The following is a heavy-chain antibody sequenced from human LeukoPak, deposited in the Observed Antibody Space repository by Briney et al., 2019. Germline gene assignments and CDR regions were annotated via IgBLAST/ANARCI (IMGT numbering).Heavy chain of an antibody. D-gene: IGHD3-3*01. V-gene: IGHV3-33*06. CDR1: GFTFSTYG. CDR2: IWYDGSNK. Sequence: GGSLRLSCAASGFTFSTYGMHWVRQAPGKGLEWVALIWYDGSNKYYADSVKGRFTISRDNSKNTLYLQMNSLRAEDTAVYHCAKDLRYYDFWSGLADYWGQGTLVTVSS. J-gene: IGHJ4*02. CDR3: AKDLRYYDFWSGLADY.